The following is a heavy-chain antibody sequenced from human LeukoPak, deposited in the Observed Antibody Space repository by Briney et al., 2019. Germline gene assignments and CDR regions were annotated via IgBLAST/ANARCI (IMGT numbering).Heavy chain of an antibody. J-gene: IGHJ5*02. V-gene: IGHV4-59*11. D-gene: IGHD5-24*01. Sequence: SETLSLTCLVSGGSISSHYWTWIRQPPGKGLEWIGYISYNGSTNYNPSLKSRVTMSVDTSKNHFSLKLTSVTSADTAVYYCARDKVAVDGPRFDPWGQGTLVTVSS. CDR1: GGSISSHY. CDR2: ISYNGST. CDR3: ARDKVAVDGPRFDP.